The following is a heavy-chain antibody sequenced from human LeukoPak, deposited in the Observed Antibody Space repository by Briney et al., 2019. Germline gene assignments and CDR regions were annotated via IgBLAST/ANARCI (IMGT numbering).Heavy chain of an antibody. CDR1: GFTFSSHW. J-gene: IGHJ6*03. D-gene: IGHD7-27*01. CDR2: ITTDGSST. Sequence: GGSLRLSCAASGFTFSSHWMHWVRHAPGKGLVWVSRITTDGSSTIYADSVKGRFTISRDNAKNTLYLQMNSLRAEDTAVYYCARSGPEHWGSNYYFYMDVWGKGTTVTVSS. CDR3: ARSGPEHWGSNYYFYMDV. V-gene: IGHV3-74*01.